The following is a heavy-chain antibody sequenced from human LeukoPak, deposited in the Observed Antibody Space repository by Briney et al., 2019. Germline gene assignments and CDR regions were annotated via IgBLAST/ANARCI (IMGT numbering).Heavy chain of an antibody. J-gene: IGHJ4*02. CDR2: ISTGSSYI. V-gene: IGHV3-21*01. CDR3: ARVRFLEWFNFDY. D-gene: IGHD3-3*01. CDR1: GFTFDTYN. Sequence: GGSLRLSCAASGFTFDTYNMNWVRQAPGKGLEWVSFISTGSSYIYYADSVKGRFTISRDNAKNSLYLQMNSLRAEDTAVYYCARVRFLEWFNFDYWGQGTLVTVSS.